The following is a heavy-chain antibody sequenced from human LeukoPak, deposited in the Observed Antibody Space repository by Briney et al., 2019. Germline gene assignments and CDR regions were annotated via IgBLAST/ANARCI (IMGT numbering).Heavy chain of an antibody. J-gene: IGHJ4*02. CDR3: AKDYGDYPLTFDY. CDR2: IYYSGST. D-gene: IGHD4-17*01. V-gene: IGHV4-39*07. CDR1: GGSISSSSHY. Sequence: SETLSLTCTVSGGSISSSSHYWDWIRQPPGKGLEWIGNIYYSGSTYYNVSLKSRVTIAIDTSKNQFSLKLSSVTAADTALYYCAKDYGDYPLTFDYWGQGILVTVSS.